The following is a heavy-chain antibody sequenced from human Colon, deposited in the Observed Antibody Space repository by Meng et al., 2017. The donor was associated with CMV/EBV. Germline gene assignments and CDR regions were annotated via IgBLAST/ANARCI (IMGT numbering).Heavy chain of an antibody. Sequence: GESLKISCEASGFTFSDYWMTWVRQAPGKGLEWVAVISWDGSSKTYADSVRGRFTVSRDNSNNSLVLQLNSLRTEDTALYFCAKGTAATTVPDFDYWGQGTLVTVSS. CDR3: AKGTAATTVPDFDY. D-gene: IGHD4-17*01. CDR2: ISWDGSSK. V-gene: IGHV3-43*01. CDR1: GFTFSDYW. J-gene: IGHJ4*02.